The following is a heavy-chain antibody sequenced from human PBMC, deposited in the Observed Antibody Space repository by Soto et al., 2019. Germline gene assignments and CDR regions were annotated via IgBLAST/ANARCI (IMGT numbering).Heavy chain of an antibody. V-gene: IGHV3-23*01. CDR2: ISGSGGST. D-gene: IGHD3-10*01. J-gene: IGHJ4*02. CDR3: ASDWDYYGSGSYHYFDY. Sequence: GGSLRLSCAASGFTFSSYAMSWVRQAPGKGLEWVSAISGSGGSTYYADSVKGRFTISRDNSKNTLYLQMNSLRAEDTAVYYCASDWDYYGSGSYHYFDYWGQGTLVTVSS. CDR1: GFTFSSYA.